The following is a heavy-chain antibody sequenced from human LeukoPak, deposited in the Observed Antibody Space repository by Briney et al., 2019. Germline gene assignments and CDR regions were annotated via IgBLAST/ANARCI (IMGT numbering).Heavy chain of an antibody. CDR3: ARHQGQDYYYMDV. Sequence: GESLKISCKGSGYGFTSYWIGWVRQMPGKGLEWMGIVYPGDSDTRYSPSFQGQVTISADKSISTAYLQWSSLKASDTATYYCARHQGQDYYYMDVWGKGTTVTVSS. J-gene: IGHJ6*03. CDR1: GYGFTSYW. V-gene: IGHV5-51*01. CDR2: VYPGDSDT.